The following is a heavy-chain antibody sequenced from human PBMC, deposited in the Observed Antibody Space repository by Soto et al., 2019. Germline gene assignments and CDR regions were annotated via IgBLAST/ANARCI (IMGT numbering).Heavy chain of an antibody. D-gene: IGHD1-1*01. CDR2: ISSGGGST. J-gene: IGHJ4*02. Sequence: GGSLRLSCAASGFSFGNYAMNWVRQAPGKGLEWVSSISSGGGSTYYTDSVKGRFTISRDNSKSTLFLQMNSLRAVDTAIYYCSLNEYWGQGTLVTVSS. V-gene: IGHV3-23*01. CDR1: GFSFGNYA. CDR3: SLNEY.